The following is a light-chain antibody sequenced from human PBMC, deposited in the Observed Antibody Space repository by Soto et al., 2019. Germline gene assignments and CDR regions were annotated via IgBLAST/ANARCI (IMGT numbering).Light chain of an antibody. CDR1: SGHSSYV. CDR3: ETWDSNTRV. V-gene: IGLV4-60*03. J-gene: IGLJ3*02. CDR2: VESSGSY. Sequence: QLVLTQSSSASASLGSSVKLTCTLSSGHSSYVIAWHQQQPGKAPRYLVKVESSGSYNKGSGIPDRFSGSISGADRYLTISNLQSEDEADYYCETWDSNTRVFGGGTQLTVL.